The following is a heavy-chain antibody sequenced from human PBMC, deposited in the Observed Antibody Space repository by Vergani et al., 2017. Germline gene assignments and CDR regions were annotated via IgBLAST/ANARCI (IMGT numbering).Heavy chain of an antibody. CDR3: AAHSSSRYY. D-gene: IGHD6-6*01. Sequence: QVQLQESGPGLLKPSETLYPTCAVYGGSFSGYYWGWIRQPPGKGLEWIGEINHSGSTNYNPSLKSRVTISVDTSKNQFSLKLSSVTAADTAVYYCAAHSSSRYYWGQGTLVTVSS. V-gene: IGHV4-34*01. CDR2: INHSGST. J-gene: IGHJ4*02. CDR1: GGSFSGYY.